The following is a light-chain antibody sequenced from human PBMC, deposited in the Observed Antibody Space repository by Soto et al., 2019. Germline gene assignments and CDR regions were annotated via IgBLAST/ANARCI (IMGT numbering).Light chain of an antibody. CDR2: DAS. Sequence: EIVMTQSPGTLSVSPGERATLSCRASQSVGSDLAWYQQKPGQAPRLLIYDASNRATGIPARFSGSGSGTDFTLTINSLEPEDFAVYYCQQRSNWPSITFGQGTRLEIK. CDR3: QQRSNWPSIT. V-gene: IGKV3-11*01. J-gene: IGKJ5*01. CDR1: QSVGSD.